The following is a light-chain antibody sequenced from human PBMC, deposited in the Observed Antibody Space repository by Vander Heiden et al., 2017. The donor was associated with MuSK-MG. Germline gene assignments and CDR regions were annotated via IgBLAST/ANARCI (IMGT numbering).Light chain of an antibody. Sequence: HSALALPAHESGSPGKAHTITCTGTSRDLGSYNRVSWYQQHPGKAPKLMVYEVSKRPSGVSKRFSGSKSGNTASLTISGLQAEDEADYYCCAYAGSSTFWVFGGGTKLTVL. CDR2: EVS. V-gene: IGLV2-23*02. CDR3: CAYAGSSTFWV. J-gene: IGLJ3*02. CDR1: SRDLGSYNR.